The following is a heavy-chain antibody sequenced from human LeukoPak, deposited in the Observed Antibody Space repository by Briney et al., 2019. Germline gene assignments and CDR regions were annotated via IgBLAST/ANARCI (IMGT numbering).Heavy chain of an antibody. J-gene: IGHJ4*02. CDR2: IYYTGTH. CDR3: AKSPSLGQQYFDS. D-gene: IGHD1/OR15-1a*01. Sequence: KPSETLSLTCTVSGTSTRSFYWSWIRQPPGKGLEWIGYIYYTGTHNYNPSLKSRVAMSVDTSQSQFSLKLNSVTPADTAVYFCAKSPSLGQQYFDSWGQGILVTVSS. CDR1: GTSTRSFY. V-gene: IGHV4-59*01.